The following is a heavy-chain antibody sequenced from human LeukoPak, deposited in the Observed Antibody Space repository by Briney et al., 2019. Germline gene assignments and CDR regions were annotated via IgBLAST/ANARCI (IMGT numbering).Heavy chain of an antibody. Sequence: SETLSLTCTVSGGSISSSSYYWGWLRQPPGKGLEWIGSIYYSGSTYYNPSLKSRVTMSVDTSKNQFSLKLSSVTAADTAVYYCARDSMVASPYYYYYYYMDVWGKGTTVTISS. D-gene: IGHD5-12*01. J-gene: IGHJ6*03. V-gene: IGHV4-39*07. CDR3: ARDSMVASPYYYYYYYMDV. CDR1: GGSISSSSYY. CDR2: IYYSGST.